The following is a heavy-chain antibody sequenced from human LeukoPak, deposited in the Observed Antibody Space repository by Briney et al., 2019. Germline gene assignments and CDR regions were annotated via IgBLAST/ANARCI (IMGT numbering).Heavy chain of an antibody. V-gene: IGHV4-39*01. CDR3: AIQRIAAAGLFDY. D-gene: IGHD6-13*01. CDR1: GGSISSSSYY. Sequence: SETLSLTCTVSGGSISSSSYYWGWIRQPPGEGLEWIGSIYYSGSTYYNPSLKSRVTISVDTSKNQFSLKLSSVTAADTAVYYCAIQRIAAAGLFDYWGQGTLVTVSS. J-gene: IGHJ4*02. CDR2: IYYSGST.